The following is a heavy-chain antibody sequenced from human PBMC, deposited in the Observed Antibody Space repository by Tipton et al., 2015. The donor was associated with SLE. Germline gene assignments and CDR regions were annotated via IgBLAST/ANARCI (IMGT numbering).Heavy chain of an antibody. V-gene: IGHV1-3*01. Sequence: QLVQSGAEVKKPGTSVKVSCKPSGYAFINYGIHWLRQAPGQRLEWMGWINADNGNTRYSQKFQGRVTITRDTSARTAYMEMSSLRAEDTAVYYCARGSEYNLYWGQGTLVTVSS. CDR3: ARGSEYNLY. CDR1: GYAFINYG. CDR2: INADNGNT. D-gene: IGHD1-1*01. J-gene: IGHJ4*02.